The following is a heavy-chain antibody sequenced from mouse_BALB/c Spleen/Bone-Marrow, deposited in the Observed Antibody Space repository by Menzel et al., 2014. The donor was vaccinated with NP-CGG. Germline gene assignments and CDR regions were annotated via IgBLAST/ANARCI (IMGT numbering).Heavy chain of an antibody. J-gene: IGHJ2*01. Sequence: EVMLVESGGGLVQPGGSLKLSCAASGFTFSNYGMSWVRQTPDKRLELVATINSDGGSTYYPDSVKGRFTIYRDTAKNTLYLQMSSLKSEETAMYYCVRGNYGNYVDYFDFWGQGTPVTVSS. CDR2: INSDGGST. CDR3: VRGNYGNYVDYFDF. CDR1: GFTFSNYG. V-gene: IGHV5-6-3*01. D-gene: IGHD2-1*01.